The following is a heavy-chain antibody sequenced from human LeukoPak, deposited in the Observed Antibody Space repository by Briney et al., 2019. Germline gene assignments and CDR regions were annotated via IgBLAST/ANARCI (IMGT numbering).Heavy chain of an antibody. CDR1: GFSFSYHS. V-gene: IGHV3-23*01. CDR3: TRDLAWGAFEY. J-gene: IGHJ4*02. D-gene: IGHD3-16*01. Sequence: GGTLRLSCVASGFSFSYHSMNWVRLAPGKGLEWVSGVSPPGGGTYYADSVKGRFTISRDDSKNTLYLQMNSLKVEDTAVYYFTRDLAWGAFEYWGQGNLGAVSS. CDR2: VSPPGGGT.